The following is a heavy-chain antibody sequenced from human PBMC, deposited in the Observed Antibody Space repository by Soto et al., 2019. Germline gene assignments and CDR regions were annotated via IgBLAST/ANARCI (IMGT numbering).Heavy chain of an antibody. J-gene: IGHJ5*02. D-gene: IGHD6-13*01. CDR1: GDSISSGYY. CDR2: IFANGHT. Sequence: SETLSLTCAVSGDSISSGYYWNWVRQPPGKGLEWIGLIFANGHTDYNPSLKSRVTMSVDPSKNQFSLRLTSMTAADTAVYYCVASLAASGLNWLDPWGRGTLVTVSS. V-gene: IGHV4-4*07. CDR3: VASLAASGLNWLDP.